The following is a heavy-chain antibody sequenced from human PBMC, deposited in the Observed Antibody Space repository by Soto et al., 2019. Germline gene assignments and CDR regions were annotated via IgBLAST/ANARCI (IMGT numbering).Heavy chain of an antibody. CDR3: ATLYCSSTSCYGIYYFDY. J-gene: IGHJ4*02. CDR1: GGSISRSSYD. V-gene: IGHV4-39*01. D-gene: IGHD2-2*01. CDR2: IYYSGST. Sequence: QLQLQESGPGLVKPSETLSLTCTVSGGSISRSSYDWGWIRQPPGKRLLWIVSIYYSGSTYYNPSLKSRVPISVATSQNTFSLKLSSVTAADTAVYYWATLYCSSTSCYGIYYFDYWGQGTLVTVSS.